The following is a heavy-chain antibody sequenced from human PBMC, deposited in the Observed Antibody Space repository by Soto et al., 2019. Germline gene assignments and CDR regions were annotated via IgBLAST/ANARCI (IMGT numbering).Heavy chain of an antibody. CDR3: ASTLAGAVPWYYGMDV. D-gene: IGHD6-19*01. Sequence: HPGGSLRLACAASAFTFSSYAMSWVRQAPGKGLEWVSATSGSGRSAFYADSVKGRFTISRDNSKNTFYLQMNSLRAEDTAVYYRASTLAGAVPWYYGMDVWGQGTTVTVSS. CDR1: AFTFSSYA. CDR2: TSGSGRSA. V-gene: IGHV3-23*01. J-gene: IGHJ6*02.